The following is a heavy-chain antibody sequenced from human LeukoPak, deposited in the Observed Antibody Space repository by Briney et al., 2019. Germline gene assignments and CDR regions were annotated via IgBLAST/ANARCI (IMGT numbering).Heavy chain of an antibody. CDR1: GGSISSYY. V-gene: IGHV4-59*01. Sequence: SETLSLTCTVSGGSISSYYWSWIRQPPGKGLEWIGYIYYSGSTNYNPSLKSRVTISVDTSKNQFSLKLSSVTAADTAVYYCAKDYRRSTPEYIDYWGQGTLVTVSS. J-gene: IGHJ4*02. CDR2: IYYSGST. D-gene: IGHD6-6*01. CDR3: AKDYRRSTPEYIDY.